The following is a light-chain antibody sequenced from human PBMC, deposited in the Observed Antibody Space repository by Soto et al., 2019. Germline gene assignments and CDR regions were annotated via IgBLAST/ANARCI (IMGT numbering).Light chain of an antibody. V-gene: IGLV2-14*03. CDR2: DVS. CDR3: SSYTSRTTDV. Sequence: QLVLTQPASVSGSPGQSITISCTGTSSDVGGYNYVSWYQQHPGKAPKLMIYDVSYRPSGVSHRFSGSKSGNTASLSISGLQAEDEADYYCSSYTSRTTDVFGTGTKLTVL. CDR1: SSDVGGYNY. J-gene: IGLJ1*01.